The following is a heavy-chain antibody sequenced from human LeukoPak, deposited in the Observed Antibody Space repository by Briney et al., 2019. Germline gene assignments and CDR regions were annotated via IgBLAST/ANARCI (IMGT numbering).Heavy chain of an antibody. J-gene: IGHJ4*02. CDR2: ISWDGGST. CDR1: GFTFDDYT. Sequence: GGSLRLSCAASGFTFDDYTMHWVRQAPGKGLEWVSLISWDGGSTYYADSVKGRFTISRDNAKNSLYVQMNSLRPEDTALYYCAKEGARLGTAVSGPFDYWGQGTLVTVSS. D-gene: IGHD6-13*01. V-gene: IGHV3-43*01. CDR3: AKEGARLGTAVSGPFDY.